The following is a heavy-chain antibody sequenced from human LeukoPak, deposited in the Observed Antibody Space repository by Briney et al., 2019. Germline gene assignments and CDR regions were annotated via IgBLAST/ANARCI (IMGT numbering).Heavy chain of an antibody. Sequence: SETLSLTCTVSGYSISSGYYWGWIRQPPGKGLEWIGSIYHSGSTYYNPSLKSRVTISVDTSKNQFSLKLSSVTAADTAVYYCARDLITMIVGGYFDRWGRGTLVTVSS. CDR3: ARDLITMIVGGYFDR. D-gene: IGHD3-22*01. V-gene: IGHV4-38-2*02. CDR1: GYSISSGYY. J-gene: IGHJ2*01. CDR2: IYHSGST.